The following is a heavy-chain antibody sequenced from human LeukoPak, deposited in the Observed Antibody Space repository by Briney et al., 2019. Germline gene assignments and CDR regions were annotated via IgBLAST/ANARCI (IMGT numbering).Heavy chain of an antibody. CDR2: IIPIFGTA. D-gene: IGHD2-2*01. V-gene: IGHV1-69*05. CDR3: ARGSSTSRRPFGFDY. Sequence: GASVKVSCKASGGTFSSYAISWVRQAPGQGLEWMGGIIPIFGTANYAQKFQGRVTITTDESTSTAYMELSSLRSEDTAVYYCARGSSTSRRPFGFDYWSQGTLVTVSS. CDR1: GGTFSSYA. J-gene: IGHJ4*02.